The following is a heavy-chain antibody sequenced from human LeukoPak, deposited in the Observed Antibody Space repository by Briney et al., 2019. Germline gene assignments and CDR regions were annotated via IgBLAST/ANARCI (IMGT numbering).Heavy chain of an antibody. CDR2: ISSSGNTI. V-gene: IGHV3-48*03. CDR3: AILRGGTVASFEY. CDR1: GFTFSSYE. Sequence: PGGSLRLSCAASGFTFSSYEMNWVRQAPGKGLEWVSYISSSGNTIYYADSVKGRFTISRDNAKNSLYLQMNSLRVEDTAVYYCAILRGGTVASFEYWGQGTLVTVSS. J-gene: IGHJ4*02. D-gene: IGHD3-16*01.